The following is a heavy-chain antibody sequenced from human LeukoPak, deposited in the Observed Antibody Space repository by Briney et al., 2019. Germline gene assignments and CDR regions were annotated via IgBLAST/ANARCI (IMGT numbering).Heavy chain of an antibody. Sequence: GGSLRLSCATSGFIFSHHGMNWVRQAPGKGLEWVSGIRADAVTTYYADSVKGRFIISRDNSKNTLYLQMNSLKTEDTAVYYCTTDFPFRIAAAGDDYWGQGTLVTVSS. CDR2: IRADAVTT. D-gene: IGHD6-13*01. V-gene: IGHV3-23*01. CDR3: TTDFPFRIAAAGDDY. J-gene: IGHJ4*02. CDR1: GFIFSHHG.